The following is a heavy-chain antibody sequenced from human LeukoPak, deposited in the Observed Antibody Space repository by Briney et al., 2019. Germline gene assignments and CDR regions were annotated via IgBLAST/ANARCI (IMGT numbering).Heavy chain of an antibody. Sequence: PGGSLRLSCAASGFIVSSDYMSWVRQAPGKGLEWVAVIYSGGSTYYADSVKGRFTISRDNSKNTLYLQMNSLRAEDTAVYYCASEDGYNRAYYFDYWGQGTLVTVSS. CDR1: GFIVSSDY. CDR3: ASEDGYNRAYYFDY. J-gene: IGHJ4*02. V-gene: IGHV3-66*01. CDR2: IYSGGST. D-gene: IGHD5-24*01.